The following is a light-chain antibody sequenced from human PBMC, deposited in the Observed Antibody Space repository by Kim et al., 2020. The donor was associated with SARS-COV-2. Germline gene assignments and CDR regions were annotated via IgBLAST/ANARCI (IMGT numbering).Light chain of an antibody. CDR1: NIGSKS. J-gene: IGLJ3*02. CDR2: YDS. Sequence: AQGKTARITCGRNNIGSKSVHWYQQKPGQAPVLVIYYDSDRPSGIPERFSVSNSGNTATLTISRVEAGDEADYYCQVWDSSSDHRVFGGGTQLTVL. V-gene: IGLV3-21*04. CDR3: QVWDSSSDHRV.